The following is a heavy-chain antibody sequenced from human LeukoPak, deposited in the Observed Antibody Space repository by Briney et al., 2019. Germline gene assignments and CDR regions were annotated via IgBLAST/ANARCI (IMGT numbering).Heavy chain of an antibody. CDR1: GFTFSSYS. Sequence: GGSLRLSCATSGFTFSSYSMNWVRQAPGKGLEWVSYIRSSGDMIYYADSVKGRFTISRDNAKNSVYLQMNSLRDEDTAVYYRVRDPDALDYWGQGTQVTVSS. CDR3: VRDPDALDY. V-gene: IGHV3-48*02. CDR2: IRSSGDMI. J-gene: IGHJ4*02.